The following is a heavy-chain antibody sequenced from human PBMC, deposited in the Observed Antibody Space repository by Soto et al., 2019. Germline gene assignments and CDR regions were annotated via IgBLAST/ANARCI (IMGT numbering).Heavy chain of an antibody. J-gene: IGHJ4*02. CDR3: ARDRSRSYYYGSGSPLDY. V-gene: IGHV1-3*01. D-gene: IGHD3-10*01. Sequence: ASVKVSCKASGYTFTSYAMHWVRQAPGQRLEWMGWINAGNGNTKYSQKFQGRVTMTRDTSTSTVYMELSSLRSEDTAVYYCARDRSRSYYYGSGSPLDYWGQGTLVTVSS. CDR1: GYTFTSYA. CDR2: INAGNGNT.